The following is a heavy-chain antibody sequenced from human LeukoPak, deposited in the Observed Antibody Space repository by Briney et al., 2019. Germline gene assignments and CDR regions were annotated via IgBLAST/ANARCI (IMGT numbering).Heavy chain of an antibody. D-gene: IGHD5-24*01. V-gene: IGHV1-8*01. Sequence: ASVKVSRTASGYTFTSYDINWVRQAAGQGLEWMGWMNPNSGKTGYAQKFQGRVTMTRNTSISTAYMELSSLRSEDTAVYYCARGLFSRDGYNFDYWGQGTLVTVSS. CDR3: ARGLFSRDGYNFDY. CDR1: GYTFTSYD. J-gene: IGHJ4*02. CDR2: MNPNSGKT.